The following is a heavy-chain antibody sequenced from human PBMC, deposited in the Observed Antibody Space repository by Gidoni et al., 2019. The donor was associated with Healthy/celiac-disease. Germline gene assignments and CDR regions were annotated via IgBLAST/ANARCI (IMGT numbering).Heavy chain of an antibody. V-gene: IGHV3-53*01. D-gene: IGHD3-22*01. J-gene: IGHJ2*01. CDR1: GSTVSRNY. Sequence: EVQLVESGGGLIQPGGSLRLSCAASGSTVSRNYMSWVRQAPGKGLEWVSVIYSGGSTYYADSVKGRFTISRDNSKNTLYLQMNSLRAEDTAVYYCARSDYYDSSGYPDWYFDLWGRGTLVTVSS. CDR2: IYSGGST. CDR3: ARSDYYDSSGYPDWYFDL.